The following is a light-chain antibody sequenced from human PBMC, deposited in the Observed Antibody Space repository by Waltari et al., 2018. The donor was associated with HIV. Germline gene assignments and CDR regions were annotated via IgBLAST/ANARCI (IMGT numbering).Light chain of an antibody. V-gene: IGLV2-14*03. CDR2: DVS. CDR3: KSKTSSSTPCV. Sequence: QSALTQPASVSGSPGQSITISCTGTTSDVGGYHSVACYQQHPGKAPKLIIYDVSNRPSGVPYRFSGSKSGNTASLTISGLQAEDEADYYCKSKTSSSTPCVFGTGTKVTVL. J-gene: IGLJ1*01. CDR1: TSDVGGYHS.